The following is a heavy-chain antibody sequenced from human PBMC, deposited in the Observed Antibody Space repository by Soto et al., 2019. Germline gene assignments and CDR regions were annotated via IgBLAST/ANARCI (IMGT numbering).Heavy chain of an antibody. CDR2: ISYDGSNK. CDR1: GFTFSSYA. V-gene: IGHV3-30-3*01. J-gene: IGHJ4*02. Sequence: PGGSLRLSCAASGFTFSSYAMHWVRQAPGKGLEWVAVISYDGSNKYYADSVKGRFTISRDNSKNTLYLQMNSLRAEDTAVYYCERHVYGSGKPPGWGQGTLVTVSS. D-gene: IGHD3-10*01. CDR3: ERHVYGSGKPPG.